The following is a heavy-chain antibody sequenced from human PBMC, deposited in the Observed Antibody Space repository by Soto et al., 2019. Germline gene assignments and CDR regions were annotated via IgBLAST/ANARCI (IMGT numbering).Heavy chain of an antibody. Sequence: ASVKVSCKASGYTFTGYHIHWVRQAPGQGLEWMGWINTNSGDTNYAQKFQGWVTMTRDTSINTAYLELGRLRSDDTAVYYCARWVGASNWFEHWGQGIQVAVSS. J-gene: IGHJ5*02. CDR3: ARWVGASNWFEH. D-gene: IGHD1-26*01. V-gene: IGHV1-2*04. CDR2: INTNSGDT. CDR1: GYTFTGYH.